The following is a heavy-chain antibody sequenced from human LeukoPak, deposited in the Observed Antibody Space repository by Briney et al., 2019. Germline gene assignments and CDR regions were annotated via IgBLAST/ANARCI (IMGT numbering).Heavy chain of an antibody. CDR3: ARGYYDYVWGSYRPYYFDY. V-gene: IGHV4-59*01. CDR1: GGSISSYY. J-gene: IGHJ4*02. D-gene: IGHD3-16*02. Sequence: SETLSLTCTVSGGSISSYYWSWIRQPPGKGLEWIGYIYYSGSTNYNPSLKSRVTISVDTSKNQFSLKLSSVTAADTAVYYSARGYYDYVWGSYRPYYFDYWGQGTLVTVSS. CDR2: IYYSGST.